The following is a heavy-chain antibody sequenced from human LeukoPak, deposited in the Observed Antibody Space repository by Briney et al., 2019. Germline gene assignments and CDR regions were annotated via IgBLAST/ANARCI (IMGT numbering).Heavy chain of an antibody. Sequence: GGSLRLSCAASGFTFSSYSMAWVRQAPGKGLEWVASISGSSRHIHYTDSVEGRFTISRDNAKDSLYLQMNSLRDEDTAVYYCARLGLGTYDYVWGSYRYFCHWGRGILVLVS. J-gene: IGHJ4*01. V-gene: IGHV3-21*01. CDR2: ISGSSRHI. CDR3: ARLGLGTYDYVWGSYRYFCH. CDR1: GFTFSSYS. D-gene: IGHD3-16*02.